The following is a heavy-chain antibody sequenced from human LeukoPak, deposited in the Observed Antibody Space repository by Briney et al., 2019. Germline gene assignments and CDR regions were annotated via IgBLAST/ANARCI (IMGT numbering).Heavy chain of an antibody. V-gene: IGHV3-53*01. D-gene: IGHD3/OR15-3a*01. CDR3: AKVAGRLVIIPAAREVNY. Sequence: PGGSLRLSCAATGLSVSSNFMSWVRQAPGKGLEWVSVIYSGGSTYYADSVKGRFTISKDNSKNTVYLQMNSLRAEDTAVYYCAKVAGRLVIIPAAREVNYWGQGTLVTVSS. J-gene: IGHJ4*02. CDR1: GLSVSSNF. CDR2: IYSGGST.